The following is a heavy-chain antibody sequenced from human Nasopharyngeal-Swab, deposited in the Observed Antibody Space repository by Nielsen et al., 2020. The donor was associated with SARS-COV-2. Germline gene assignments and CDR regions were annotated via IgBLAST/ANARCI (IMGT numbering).Heavy chain of an antibody. CDR1: GGSISSDSIRSYY. D-gene: IGHD1-26*01. CDR2: FSYTGIT. V-gene: IGHV4-61*01. J-gene: IGHJ4*02. Sequence: SETLSLTCTVSGGSISSDSIRSYYWSWIRQPPGKGLEWTGYFSYTGITNYNPSLKSRVTISVDMSKNQFSLKLSSVAAADTAVYYCAREVVGGLVDSWGQGTLVTVSS. CDR3: AREVVGGLVDS.